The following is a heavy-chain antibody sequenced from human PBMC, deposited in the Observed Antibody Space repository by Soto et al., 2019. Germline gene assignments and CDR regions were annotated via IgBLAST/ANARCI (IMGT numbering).Heavy chain of an antibody. CDR1: GYTFTSYA. J-gene: IGHJ6*02. V-gene: IGHV1-3*01. CDR2: INAGNGNT. CDR3: ARERKYSSSSPLYYYYGMDV. D-gene: IGHD6-6*01. Sequence: ASVKVSCKASGYTFTSYAMHWVRQAPGQRLEWMGWINAGNGNTKYSQKFQGRVTITRDTSASTAYMELSSLRSEDTAVYYCARERKYSSSSPLYYYYGMDVWGQGTTVTVSS.